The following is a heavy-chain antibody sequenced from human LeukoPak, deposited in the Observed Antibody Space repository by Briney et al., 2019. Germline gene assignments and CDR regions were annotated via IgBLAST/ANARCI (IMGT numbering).Heavy chain of an antibody. J-gene: IGHJ3*02. D-gene: IGHD1-1*01. V-gene: IGHV3-9*01. CDR1: GFTFDDYA. Sequence: GRSLRLSCAASGFTFDDYAMHWVRQAPGKGLEWVSGLSWNSGSIGYADSVKGRYTIARDNAKNSLDLQMNSLRAEDTALYYCAKSSLERRGAFDIWGQGTMVTVSS. CDR2: LSWNSGSI. CDR3: AKSSLERRGAFDI.